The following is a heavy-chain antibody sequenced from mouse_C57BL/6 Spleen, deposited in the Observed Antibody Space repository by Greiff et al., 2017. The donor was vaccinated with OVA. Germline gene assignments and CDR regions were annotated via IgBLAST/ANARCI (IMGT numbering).Heavy chain of an antibody. D-gene: IGHD4-1*02. CDR3: ASNWDGDDAMDY. Sequence: QVQLQQPGAELVRPGSSVKLSCMASGYTFTSYWMDWVKQRPGQGLEWIGNIYPSDSETHYNQKFKDKATLTVDKSSSTAYMQLSSLTSEDSAVYYCASNWDGDDAMDYWGQGTSVTVSS. J-gene: IGHJ4*01. CDR2: IYPSDSET. CDR1: GYTFTSYW. V-gene: IGHV1-61*01.